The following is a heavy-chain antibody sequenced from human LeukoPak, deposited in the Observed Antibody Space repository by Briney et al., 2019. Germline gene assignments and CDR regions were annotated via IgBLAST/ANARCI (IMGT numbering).Heavy chain of an antibody. Sequence: ASVKVSCKASGYTFTSYGISWVRQAPGQGLEWMGWISAYNGNTNYAQKLQGRVTMTTDTSTSTAYMELRSLRSDDTAVYYCARVDAVVVPAAIPSYYYYGMDVWGQGTTVTVSS. CDR1: GYTFTSYG. CDR3: ARVDAVVVPAAIPSYYYYGMDV. D-gene: IGHD2-2*03. CDR2: ISAYNGNT. V-gene: IGHV1-18*01. J-gene: IGHJ6*02.